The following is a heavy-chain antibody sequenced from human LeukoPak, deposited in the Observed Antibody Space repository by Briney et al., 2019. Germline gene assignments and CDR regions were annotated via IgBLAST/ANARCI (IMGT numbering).Heavy chain of an antibody. V-gene: IGHV4-59*01. CDR2: IYYSGST. D-gene: IGHD6-6*01. Sequence: SETLSLTCTVSGDSISSYYWSWIRQPPGKGLEWIGYIYYSGSTNYNPSLKSRVTISVDTSKNQFSLKLSSVTAADTAVYYCARGPKYPQGAFDIWGQGTMVTVSS. CDR3: ARGPKYPQGAFDI. CDR1: GDSISSYY. J-gene: IGHJ3*02.